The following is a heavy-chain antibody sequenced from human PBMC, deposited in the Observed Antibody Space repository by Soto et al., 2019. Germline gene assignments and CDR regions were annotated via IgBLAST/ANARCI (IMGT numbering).Heavy chain of an antibody. D-gene: IGHD3-16*02. CDR1: GFTFSSYA. Sequence: EVQLLESGGGLVQPGGSLRLSCAASGFTFSSYAMSWVRQAPGKGLEWVSAISGSGGSTYYADSVKGRFTISRDNSKNTLYLQMNSLRAEDTAVYYCAKDRDEDEYIWGSYRYALRFDYWGQGTLVTVSS. V-gene: IGHV3-23*01. CDR3: AKDRDEDEYIWGSYRYALRFDY. CDR2: ISGSGGST. J-gene: IGHJ4*02.